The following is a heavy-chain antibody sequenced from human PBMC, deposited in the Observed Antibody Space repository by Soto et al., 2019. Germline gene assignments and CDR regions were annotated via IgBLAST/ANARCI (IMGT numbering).Heavy chain of an antibody. Sequence: GVSLRLSCAASGFTFSGSVMHWVRQAPGKGLEWVSAISGSGGSTYYADSVKGRFTISRDNSKNTLYLQMNSLRAEDTAVYYCEEEGRDLWFDGCGKVTL. CDR1: GFTFSGSV. D-gene: IGHD2-21*01. CDR3: EEEGRDLWFDG. CDR2: ISGSGGST. V-gene: IGHV3-23*01. J-gene: IGHJ5*02.